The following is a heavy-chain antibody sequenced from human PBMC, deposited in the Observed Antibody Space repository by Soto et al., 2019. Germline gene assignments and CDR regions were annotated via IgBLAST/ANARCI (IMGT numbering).Heavy chain of an antibody. CDR1: GSAFTSYY. J-gene: IGHJ4*02. D-gene: IGHD3-22*01. CDR3: DSWSRWLSGVAVNH. Sequence: ASVNVYCKASGSAFTSYYMHWVRQAPGQGLEWMGIINPSGGSTSYAQKFQGRVTMTRDTSTSTVYMELSSLRSEDTAVYYCDSWSRWLSGVAVNHWGQGTLVTVSS. CDR2: INPSGGST. V-gene: IGHV1-46*03.